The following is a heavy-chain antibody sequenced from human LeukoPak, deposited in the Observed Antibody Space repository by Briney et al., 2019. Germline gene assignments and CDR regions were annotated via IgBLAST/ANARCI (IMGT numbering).Heavy chain of an antibody. J-gene: IGHJ4*02. CDR1: GGSISYYY. CDR2: IYHSGST. CDR3: ARVAGGGYDSGVCDF. Sequence: SETLSLTCTVSGGSISYYYWSWIRQPPGKGLEWIGHIYHSGSTNYNPSFKSRVTMSVDTSKNQFSLRLSSLTAADTAVYYCARVAGGGYDSGVCDFWGQGTLVTVSS. D-gene: IGHD5-12*01. V-gene: IGHV4-59*01.